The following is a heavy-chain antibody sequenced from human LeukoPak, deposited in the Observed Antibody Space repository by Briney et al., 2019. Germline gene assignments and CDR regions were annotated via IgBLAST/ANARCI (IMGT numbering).Heavy chain of an antibody. CDR3: ARGRFAELLFDI. Sequence: SETLSLTCTVSGGSLSSYYWGWIRPPPVKGLEWIASIYHTGETYYQPSLKSRVSISVDTSNNQFSLRSTSATAADTAMYYCARGRFAELLFDIWGQGTLVTVSS. D-gene: IGHD3-10*01. J-gene: IGHJ4*02. CDR2: IYHTGET. CDR1: GGSLSSYY. V-gene: IGHV4-38-2*02.